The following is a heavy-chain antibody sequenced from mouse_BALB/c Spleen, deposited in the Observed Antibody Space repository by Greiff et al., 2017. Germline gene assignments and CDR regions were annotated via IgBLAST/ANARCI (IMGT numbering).Heavy chain of an antibody. D-gene: IGHD2-1*01. V-gene: IGHV3-6*02. Sequence: VQLQQSGPGLVKPSQSLSLTCSVTGYSITSGYYWNWIRQFPGNKLEWMGYISYDGSNNYNPSLKNRISITRDTSKNQFFLKLNSVTTEDTATYYCARDRGYGNLDYWGQGTTLTVSS. CDR2: ISYDGSN. CDR3: ARDRGYGNLDY. J-gene: IGHJ2*01. CDR1: GYSITSGYY.